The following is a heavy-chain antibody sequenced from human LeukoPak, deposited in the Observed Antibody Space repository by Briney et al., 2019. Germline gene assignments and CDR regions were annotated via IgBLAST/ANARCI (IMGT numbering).Heavy chain of an antibody. CDR2: ISWNSGSI. D-gene: IGHD6-6*01. J-gene: IGHJ4*02. V-gene: IGHV3-9*01. CDR1: GFIFDDYA. CDR3: AKDRDYSSSGASVDY. Sequence: GRSLRLSCAASGFIFDDYAMHWVRHAPGKGLEWVSGISWNSGSIGYADSVKGRFTISRDNAKNSLYLQMNSLRAEDTALYYCAKDRDYSSSGASVDYWGQGTLVTVSS.